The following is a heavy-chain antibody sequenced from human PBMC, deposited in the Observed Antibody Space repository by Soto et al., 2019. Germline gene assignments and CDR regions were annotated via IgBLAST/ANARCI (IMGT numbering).Heavy chain of an antibody. CDR2: INWKSDI. D-gene: IGHD3-10*01. CDR3: ARDSGYGSASSVNHYFDY. V-gene: IGHV3-9*01. J-gene: IGHJ4*02. Sequence: PGGSLRLSCGVSGFTFDGNAMHWVRQAPEKGLEWVSGINWKSDIGYADSVKGRFTISRDNAENSLYLQMNSLRAEDTAVYYCARDSGYGSASSVNHYFDYWGQGSPVTVSS. CDR1: GFTFDGNA.